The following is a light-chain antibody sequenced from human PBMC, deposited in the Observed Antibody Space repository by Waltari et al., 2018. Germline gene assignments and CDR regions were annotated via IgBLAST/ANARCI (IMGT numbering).Light chain of an antibody. J-gene: IGKJ2*01. Sequence: DIQMTQSPSSLSASVGDRVTITCRASQTIRSHLNWYQHKPGRAPNLLIYGASIVQSGVPSRFSGGGSGTDFTLTISSLQPEDFATYYCQQTYGTPSGTFGQGTKVEIK. CDR2: GAS. V-gene: IGKV1-39*01. CDR1: QTIRSH. CDR3: QQTYGTPSGT.